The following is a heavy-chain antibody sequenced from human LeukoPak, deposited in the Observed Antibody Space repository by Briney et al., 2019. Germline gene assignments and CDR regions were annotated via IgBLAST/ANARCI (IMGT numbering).Heavy chain of an antibody. V-gene: IGHV3-30-3*02. CDR3: AKDHAGSGRAFEY. J-gene: IGHJ4*02. D-gene: IGHD3-10*01. Sequence: GRSLRLSCAASGFIFTTYAIHWVRQAPGKGLEWVALMSSDGIKTYYADSVKGRFTVSRDSSKDILYLQMNSLRADDTAIYYCAKDHAGSGRAFEYWGQGTRVTVSS. CDR2: MSSDGIKT. CDR1: GFIFTTYA.